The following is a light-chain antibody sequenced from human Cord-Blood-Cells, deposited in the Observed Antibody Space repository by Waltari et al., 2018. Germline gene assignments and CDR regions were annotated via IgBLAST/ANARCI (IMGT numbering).Light chain of an antibody. Sequence: GDRVTSTCRASQSISSWLDWYQQKPGKAPKLLIYDASSLESGVPSRFSGSGSGTEFTLTISSLQPDDFATCYCQQYNSYWTFGQGTKVEIK. J-gene: IGKJ1*01. CDR2: DAS. V-gene: IGKV1-5*01. CDR1: QSISSW. CDR3: QQYNSYWT.